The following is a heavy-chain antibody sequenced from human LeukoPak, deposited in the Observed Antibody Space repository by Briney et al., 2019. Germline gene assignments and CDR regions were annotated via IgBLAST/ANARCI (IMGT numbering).Heavy chain of an antibody. CDR1: GGSISSYY. V-gene: IGHV4-59*12. D-gene: IGHD3-3*01. CDR2: IYYSGST. J-gene: IGHJ5*02. Sequence: SETLSLTCTVSGGSISSYYWTWIRQPPGKGLEWLGYIYYSGSTNYNPSLKSRVTISLDTSKNQFSLKLSSVTAADTAVYYCARDWRYDFWSGYPQYNWFDPWGQGTLVTVSS. CDR3: ARDWRYDFWSGYPQYNWFDP.